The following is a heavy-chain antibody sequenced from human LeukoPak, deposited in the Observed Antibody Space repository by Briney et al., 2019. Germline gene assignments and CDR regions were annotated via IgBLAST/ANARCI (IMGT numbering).Heavy chain of an antibody. CDR1: GGSISGYY. V-gene: IGHV4-59*01. CDR2: IHYSGRA. J-gene: IGHJ6*02. CDR3: VRFGVNYDMDV. D-gene: IGHD3-16*01. Sequence: SETLSLTCSVSGGSISGYYWTWVRQPPGKGLEWIGQIHYSGRADYDPSLKSRITMSVDTSRNQISLKLSSVTAADTAIYYCVRFGVNYDMDVWGQGTTVTVFS.